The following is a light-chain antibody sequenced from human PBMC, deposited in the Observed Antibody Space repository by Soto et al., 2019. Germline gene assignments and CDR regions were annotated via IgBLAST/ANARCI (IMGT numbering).Light chain of an antibody. J-gene: IGLJ1*01. V-gene: IGLV2-11*01. CDR3: CSYAGSYTLV. CDR1: SGDVGGYNH. Sequence: QSALTQPRSVSGSPGQSVTISCTGTSGDVGGYNHVSWYQQHPGKAPKLMIYDVSKRPSGVPDRFSGSKSGNTASLTISGLQAEDEADYYCCSYAGSYTLVFGTGTKVTVL. CDR2: DVS.